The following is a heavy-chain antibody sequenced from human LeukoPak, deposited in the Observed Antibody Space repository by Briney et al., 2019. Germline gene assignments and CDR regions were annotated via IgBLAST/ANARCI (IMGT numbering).Heavy chain of an antibody. CDR2: IRNDGSNK. CDR1: GFTFSSYG. V-gene: IGHV3-30*02. D-gene: IGHD3-10*01. J-gene: IGHJ4*02. CDR3: AKAGDYYGSGNYYPTGDY. Sequence: GGSLRLSCAASGFTFSSYGMHWVRQAPGKGLEWVAFIRNDGSNKYYADSVKGRFTISRDNSKNTLYLRMNSLRAEDTAVYYCAKAGDYYGSGNYYPTGDYWGQGTLVTVSS.